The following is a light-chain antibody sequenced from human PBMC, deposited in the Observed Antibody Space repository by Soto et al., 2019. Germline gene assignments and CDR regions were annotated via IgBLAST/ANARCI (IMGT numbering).Light chain of an antibody. V-gene: IGKV1-6*01. J-gene: IGKJ1*01. CDR3: LQDYNYPRT. CDR1: QDIGKD. CDR2: EAS. Sequence: AIQMTQSPSSLSASVGDTVTFTCRGSQDIGKDLGWYQQKPGEAPVLLIYEASTAQSGVPSRFTGSGFGTEFTLTISSLQPEDFATYYCLQDYNYPRTFGLGTRVEIK.